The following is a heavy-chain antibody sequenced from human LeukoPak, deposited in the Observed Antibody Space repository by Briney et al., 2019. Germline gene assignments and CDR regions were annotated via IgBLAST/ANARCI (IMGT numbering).Heavy chain of an antibody. J-gene: IGHJ4*02. CDR3: AGEAFGYYDH. V-gene: IGHV4-30-2*01. CDR1: GGSISSGGYS. D-gene: IGHD3-3*01. Sequence: SETLSLTCAVSGGSISSGGYSWSWIRQPPGKGLEWIGYIYHSGSTYYNPSLKSRVTISVDRSKNQFSLKLSSVTAADTAVYYCAGEAFGYYDHWGQGTLVTVSS. CDR2: IYHSGST.